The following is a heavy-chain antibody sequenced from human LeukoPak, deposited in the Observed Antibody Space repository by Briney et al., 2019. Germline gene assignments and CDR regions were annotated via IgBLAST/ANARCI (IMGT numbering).Heavy chain of an antibody. CDR1: GGSISSGGYY. J-gene: IGHJ4*02. CDR2: IHHSGST. CDR3: ARVFGYYFDY. Sequence: SETLSLTCTVSGGSISSGGYYWSWIRQPPGKGLEWIGYIHHSGSTYYNPSLKSRVTISVDRSKNQFSLKLSSVTAADTAVYYCARVFGYYFDYWGQGTLVTVSS. D-gene: IGHD3-16*01. V-gene: IGHV4-30-2*01.